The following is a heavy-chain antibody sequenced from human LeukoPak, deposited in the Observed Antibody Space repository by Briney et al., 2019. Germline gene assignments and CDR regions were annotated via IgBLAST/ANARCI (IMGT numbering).Heavy chain of an antibody. CDR1: GGSFSGYY. CDR3: ARRSIAAPAKVYYFDY. CDR2: INHSGST. V-gene: IGHV4-34*01. J-gene: IGHJ4*02. Sequence: SETLSLTCAVYGGSFSGYYWSWIRQPPGEGLEWIGEINHSGSTNYNPSLKSRVTISVDTSKNQFSLKLSSVTAADTAVYYCARRSIAAPAKVYYFDYWGQGTLVTVSS. D-gene: IGHD6-6*01.